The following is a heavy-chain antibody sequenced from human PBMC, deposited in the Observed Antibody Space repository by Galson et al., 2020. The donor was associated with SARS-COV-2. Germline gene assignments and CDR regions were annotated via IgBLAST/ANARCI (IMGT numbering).Heavy chain of an antibody. V-gene: IGHV3-21*01. CDR1: GFTFSSYA. Sequence: GESLKISCAASGFTFSSYAMHWVRQAPGKGLEWVSSISSSSSYIYYADSVKGRFTISRDNAKNSLYLQMNSLRAEDTAVYYCARASYSGYGYDAFDIWGQGTMVTVS. CDR2: ISSSSSYI. CDR3: ARASYSGYGYDAFDI. D-gene: IGHD5-12*01. J-gene: IGHJ3*02.